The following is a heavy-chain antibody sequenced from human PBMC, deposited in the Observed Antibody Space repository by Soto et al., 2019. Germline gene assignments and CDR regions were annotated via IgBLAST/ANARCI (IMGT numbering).Heavy chain of an antibody. CDR3: ARGVFIVGVPAAKEEKNYGMDV. CDR2: LIPIFGTA. D-gene: IGHD2-2*01. CDR1: GGTFSSYA. J-gene: IGHJ6*04. Sequence: QVQLVQSGAEVKKPGSSVKVSCKASGGTFSSYAISWVRQAPVQGLEWMGGLIPIFGTANYAQKFQGRVTITADESTSTGYMALGSLSSEDTAMYYCARGVFIVGVPAAKEEKNYGMDVWGNGTTVTVSS. V-gene: IGHV1-69*01.